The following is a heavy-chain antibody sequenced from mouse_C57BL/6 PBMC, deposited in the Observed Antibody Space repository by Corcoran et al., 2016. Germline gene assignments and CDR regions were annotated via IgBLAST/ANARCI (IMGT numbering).Heavy chain of an antibody. CDR2: ISYDGSN. V-gene: IGHV3-6*01. Sequence: DVHLQESGPGLVKPSQSLSLTCSVTVYSITSGSYWNGIRQFPGNKLEWMGYISYDGSNNYNPSLKNRISITRDTSKNQFFLKLNSVTTEDTATYYCARETLYYAMDYWGQGTSVTVSS. CDR3: ARETLYYAMDY. CDR1: VYSITSGSY. J-gene: IGHJ4*01.